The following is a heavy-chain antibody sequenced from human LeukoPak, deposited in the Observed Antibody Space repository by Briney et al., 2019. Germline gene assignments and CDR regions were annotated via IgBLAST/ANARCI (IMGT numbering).Heavy chain of an antibody. D-gene: IGHD2-2*01. CDR3: ARGGYCSSTSCYRWLDP. CDR2: IYHSGST. Sequence: SETLSLTCAVSGGSISSGGYSWSWIRQPPGKGLEWIGYIYHSGSTYYNPSLKSRVTISVDRSKNQFSLKLSSVTAADTAVYYCARGGYCSSTSCYRWLDPWGQGTLVTVSS. CDR1: GGSISSGGYS. J-gene: IGHJ5*02. V-gene: IGHV4-30-2*01.